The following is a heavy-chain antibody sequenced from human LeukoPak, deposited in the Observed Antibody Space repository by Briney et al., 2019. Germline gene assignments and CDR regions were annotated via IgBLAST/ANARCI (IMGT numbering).Heavy chain of an antibody. CDR1: RFTFSSYS. Sequence: GGSLRLSCAASRFTFSSYSMNWVRQAPGKGLEWVSYITSSSSTIYYADSVKGRFTISRDNAKNSLYLQMNSLRAEDTAVCYCASVGGNYYDTSCYLSFDAFDIWGQGTMVTVSS. CDR2: ITSSSSTI. J-gene: IGHJ3*02. V-gene: IGHV3-48*01. D-gene: IGHD3-22*01. CDR3: ASVGGNYYDTSCYLSFDAFDI.